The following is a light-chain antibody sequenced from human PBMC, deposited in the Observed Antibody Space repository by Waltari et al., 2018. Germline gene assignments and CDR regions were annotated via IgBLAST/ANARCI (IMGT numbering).Light chain of an antibody. Sequence: QSVLTQPPSVSGAPGQRATIPCTGSSSTIGAGYDVPWYQQLPGTDPKLPIYGNSNRPSGVPDRFSGSKSGTSASLAITGLQAEDEADYYCQSYDSSLSGSVVFGGGTKLTVL. J-gene: IGLJ2*01. CDR3: QSYDSSLSGSVV. CDR1: SSTIGAGYD. V-gene: IGLV1-40*01. CDR2: GNS.